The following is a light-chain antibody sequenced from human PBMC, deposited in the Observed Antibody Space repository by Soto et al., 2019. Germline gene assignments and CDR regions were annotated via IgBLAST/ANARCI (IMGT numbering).Light chain of an antibody. CDR1: QSISSW. Sequence: DIQMTQSPSTLSASVGDRVTITCRASQSISSWLAWYQQKPGKAPKLLIYDASSLESGVPSRFSGSGSGTEFTLTISSLQPDDFATYYCQQYNSYSPFFTFGPGTKVDIK. CDR2: DAS. J-gene: IGKJ3*01. CDR3: QQYNSYSPFFT. V-gene: IGKV1-5*01.